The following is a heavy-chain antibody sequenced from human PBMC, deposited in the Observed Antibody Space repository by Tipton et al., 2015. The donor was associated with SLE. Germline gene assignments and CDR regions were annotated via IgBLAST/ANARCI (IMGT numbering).Heavy chain of an antibody. CDR2: INHSGST. J-gene: IGHJ4*02. D-gene: IGHD5-12*01. CDR1: GGSFSGYY. V-gene: IGHV4-34*01. CDR3: ARGRYSGSAY. Sequence: TLSLTCAVYGGSFSGYYWSWIRQPPGKGLEWIREINHSGSTNYNPSLKSRVTIPVGTSKNQFSLKLSSVTAADTAVYYCARGRYSGSAYWGQGTLVTVSS.